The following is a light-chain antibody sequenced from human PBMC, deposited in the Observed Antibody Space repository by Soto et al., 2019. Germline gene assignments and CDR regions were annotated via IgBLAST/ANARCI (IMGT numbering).Light chain of an antibody. V-gene: IGLV2-8*01. CDR2: EVT. Sequence: QSVLTQPPSASGSPGQSLTISCTGTSSDVGFYNFVSWYQQRPGKAPKLVIYEVTKRPSGVPDRFSGSKSGSTASLTVSGLQADDEADYYCAAWDDSLKGFVFGTGTKVTVL. J-gene: IGLJ1*01. CDR1: SSDVGFYNF. CDR3: AAWDDSLKGFV.